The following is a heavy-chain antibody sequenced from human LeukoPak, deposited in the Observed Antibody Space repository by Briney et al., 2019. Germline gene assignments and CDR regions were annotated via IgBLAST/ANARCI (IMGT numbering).Heavy chain of an antibody. CDR3: ARGPSDGLDY. V-gene: IGHV1-8*02. CDR2: MNPNSGNT. J-gene: IGHJ4*02. CDR1: GYTFTSYG. Sequence: ASVKVSCKDSGYTFTSYGISWVRQAPGQGLEWMGWMNPNSGNTGYAQKFQGRVTMTRNTSISTAYMELSSLRSEDTAVYYCARGPSDGLDYWGQGTLVTLSS. D-gene: IGHD5-24*01.